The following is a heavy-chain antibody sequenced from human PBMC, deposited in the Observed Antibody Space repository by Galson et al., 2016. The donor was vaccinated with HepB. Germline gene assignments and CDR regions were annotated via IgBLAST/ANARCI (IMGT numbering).Heavy chain of an antibody. D-gene: IGHD3-3*01. CDR2: IYPGDFDI. V-gene: IGHV5-51*01. Sequence: QSGAEVKKPGESLKISCRGSGYTFDTYWIGWVRQMPGKGLEWMGIIYPGDFDIRYSPPFQGKVTISVDKSISTAYLQWSSLTASDTAMYYCTRSLTGSYYFWGAIYNYYAMDVWGQGTTVTVS. J-gene: IGHJ6*02. CDR1: GYTFDTYW. CDR3: TRSLTGSYYFWGAIYNYYAMDV.